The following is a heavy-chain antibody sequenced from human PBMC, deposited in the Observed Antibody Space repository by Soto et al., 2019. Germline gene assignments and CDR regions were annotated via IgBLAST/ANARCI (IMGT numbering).Heavy chain of an antibody. D-gene: IGHD3-10*01. Sequence: SETLSLTCTVSGGSISSYYWSWIRQPPGKGLEWIGYIYYSGSTNYNPSLKSRVTISVDTSKNQFSLKLSSVTAADTAVYYCARDRDYGSGSYGWFDPWGQGTLVTVSS. CDR1: GGSISSYY. CDR3: ARDRDYGSGSYGWFDP. J-gene: IGHJ5*02. CDR2: IYYSGST. V-gene: IGHV4-59*01.